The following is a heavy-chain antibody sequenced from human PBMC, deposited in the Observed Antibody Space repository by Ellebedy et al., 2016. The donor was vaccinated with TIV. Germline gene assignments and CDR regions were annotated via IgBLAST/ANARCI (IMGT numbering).Heavy chain of an antibody. CDR2: INQDGSEK. CDR3: ARENWYNDY. CDR1: GFIFSTYG. Sequence: GESLKISCEASGFIFSTYGMHWVRQAPGKGLEWVGNINQDGSEKCYGDSVKGRFTISRDNAKNSVYLQMNSLRAEDTAVYYCARENWYNDYWGQGTLVTVSS. D-gene: IGHD1/OR15-1a*01. J-gene: IGHJ4*02. V-gene: IGHV3-7*04.